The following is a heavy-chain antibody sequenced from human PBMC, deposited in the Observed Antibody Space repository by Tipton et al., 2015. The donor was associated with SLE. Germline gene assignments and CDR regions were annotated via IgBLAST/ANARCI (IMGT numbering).Heavy chain of an antibody. D-gene: IGHD4-17*01. CDR2: INHSGST. Sequence: TLSLTCAVYGGSFRGYYWSWIRQPPGKGLEWIGEINHSGSTNYNPSLKSRVTISVDTSKNQSSLKLSSVTAADTAVYYCASRGDYGDYVSGYWYFDLWGRGTLVTVSS. J-gene: IGHJ2*01. V-gene: IGHV4-34*01. CDR3: ASRGDYGDYVSGYWYFDL. CDR1: GGSFRGYY.